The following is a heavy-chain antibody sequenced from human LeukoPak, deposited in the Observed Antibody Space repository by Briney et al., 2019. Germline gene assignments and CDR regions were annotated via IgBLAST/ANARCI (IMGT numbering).Heavy chain of an antibody. CDR2: FDPEDGET. Sequence: ASVKVSCKVSGYTLTELSMHWVRQAPGKGLEWMGGFDPEDGETIYAQKFQGRVTMTEDTSTDTAYMELSSLRSEDTAVYYCATMGLTAAGNYYYMDVWGKGTTVTISS. J-gene: IGHJ6*03. V-gene: IGHV1-24*01. CDR1: GYTLTELS. D-gene: IGHD6-13*01. CDR3: ATMGLTAAGNYYYMDV.